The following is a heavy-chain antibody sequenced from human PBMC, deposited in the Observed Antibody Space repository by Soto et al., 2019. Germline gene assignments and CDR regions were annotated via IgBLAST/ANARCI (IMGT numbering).Heavy chain of an antibody. V-gene: IGHV1-2*02. CDR2: FNPNSGDT. CDR3: ARVASSGISLDY. J-gene: IGHJ4*02. CDR1: GYIFTAYS. Sequence: GASVKVSCKASGYIFTAYSMHWVRQAPGQGREWVGWFNPNSGDTIYAQKFQGRVPLTGDTSISTAYMERYSLTSDDTAVYYDARVASSGISLDYWGQGTLVTVSS.